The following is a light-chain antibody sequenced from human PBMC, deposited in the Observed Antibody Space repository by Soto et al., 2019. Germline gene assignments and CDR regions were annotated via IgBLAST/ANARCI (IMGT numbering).Light chain of an antibody. J-gene: IGLJ3*02. Sequence: QSALTQPPSASGTPGQRVTISCSGSSSNIGSYTVNWYQQLPGTAPKLLIYSNNQRPSGVPDRFSGSKSGTSASLAISGLQSEDEADYYCAAWDDSLIGPVFGGGTKVTVL. CDR2: SNN. CDR3: AAWDDSLIGPV. CDR1: SSNIGSYT. V-gene: IGLV1-44*01.